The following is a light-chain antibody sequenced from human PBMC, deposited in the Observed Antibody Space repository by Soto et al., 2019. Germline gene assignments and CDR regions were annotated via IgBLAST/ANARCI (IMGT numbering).Light chain of an antibody. CDR2: KAT. CDR3: QHYNSYSEA. V-gene: IGKV1-5*03. J-gene: IGKJ1*01. Sequence: DIEMTQSPSTLSASVGDRVTITCRASQSITTWLAWYQQKPGKAPKLLIYKATNVQTGVPSRFRGSGSGTEFSLTISSLQPEDFAIYYCQHYNSYSEAFGQGTKVDIK. CDR1: QSITTW.